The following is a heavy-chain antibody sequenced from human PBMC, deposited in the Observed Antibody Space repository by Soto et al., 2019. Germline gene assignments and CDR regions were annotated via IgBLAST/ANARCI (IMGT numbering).Heavy chain of an antibody. CDR2: ISYDGSNK. CDR3: AKEFEEAVAGTGDYYYGMDV. CDR1: GFTFSSYG. V-gene: IGHV3-30*18. Sequence: QVQLVESGGGVVQPGRSLRLSCAASGFTFSSYGMHWVRQAPGKGLEWVAVISYDGSNKYYADSVKGRFTISRDNSKNTLYLQMNSLRAEDTAVYYCAKEFEEAVAGTGDYYYGMDVWGQGTAVTVSS. D-gene: IGHD6-19*01. J-gene: IGHJ6*02.